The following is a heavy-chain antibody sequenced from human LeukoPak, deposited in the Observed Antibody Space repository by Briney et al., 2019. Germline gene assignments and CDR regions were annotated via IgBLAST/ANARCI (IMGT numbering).Heavy chain of an antibody. CDR2: ISGSGGST. D-gene: IGHD1-14*01. V-gene: IGHV3-23*01. J-gene: IGHJ4*02. CDR3: VHVTTTYYFDY. CDR1: GFTFSSYA. Sequence: GGSLRLSCAASGFTFSSYAMSWVRQAPGKGLEWVSAISGSGGSTYYADSVKGRFTISRDNSKNTLYLQMNSLRAEDTAVYNRVHVTTTYYFDYWGQGTLVTVSS.